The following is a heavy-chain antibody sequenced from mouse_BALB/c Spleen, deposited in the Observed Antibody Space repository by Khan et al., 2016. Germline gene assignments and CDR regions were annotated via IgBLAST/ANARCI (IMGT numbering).Heavy chain of an antibody. V-gene: IGHV2-6-4*01. J-gene: IGHJ3*01. Sequence: QVQLKESGPGLVAPSQSLSITCTVSGFSLSSYSVHWVRQPPGKGLEWLGRICGGGSTDYNSALKSRLSISKDNSKSQVFLKMNSLQTDDTAMYYCARNWDGSGYSWLDYWGQGTLVTVSA. CDR2: ICGGGST. CDR1: GFSLSSYS. CDR3: ARNWDGSGYSWLDY. D-gene: IGHD3-2*01.